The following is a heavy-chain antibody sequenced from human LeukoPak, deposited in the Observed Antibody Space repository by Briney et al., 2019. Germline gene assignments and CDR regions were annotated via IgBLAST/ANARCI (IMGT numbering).Heavy chain of an antibody. J-gene: IGHJ4*02. Sequence: GGSLRLSCAASGFTFSSYAMHWVRQAPGKGLEWVAVISYDGSNKYYADSVKGRFTISRDNSKNTLYLQMNGLRAEDTAVYYCASGLVTGTGRWGQGTLVTVSS. V-gene: IGHV3-30*04. D-gene: IGHD1-20*01. CDR3: ASGLVTGTGR. CDR2: ISYDGSNK. CDR1: GFTFSSYA.